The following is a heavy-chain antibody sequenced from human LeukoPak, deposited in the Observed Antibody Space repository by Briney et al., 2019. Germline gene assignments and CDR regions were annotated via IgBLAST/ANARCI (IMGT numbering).Heavy chain of an antibody. J-gene: IGHJ4*02. Sequence: NPSETLSLTCAVYSGSFSGYYWSWIRQPPGKGLEWIGEINHSGSTNYNPSLKSRVTISVDTSKNQFSLKLSSVTAADTAVYYCARDEVGRYTFDYWGQGILVTVSS. CDR2: INHSGST. D-gene: IGHD1-26*01. CDR3: ARDEVGRYTFDY. V-gene: IGHV4-34*01. CDR1: SGSFSGYY.